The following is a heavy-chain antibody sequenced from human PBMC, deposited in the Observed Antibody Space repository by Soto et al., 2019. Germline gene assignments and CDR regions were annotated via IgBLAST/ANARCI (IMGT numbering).Heavy chain of an antibody. CDR2: ISSSSSYI. CDR3: ARDDGYSYGYGYYYGMDV. Sequence: EVQLVESGGGLVKPGGSLRLSCAASGFTFSSYSMNWVRQAPGKGLEWVSSISSSSSYIYYADSVKGRFTISRDNAKNSLYLQMNSLRAEDTAVYYCARDDGYSYGYGYYYGMDVWGQGTTVTVSS. CDR1: GFTFSSYS. J-gene: IGHJ6*02. V-gene: IGHV3-21*01. D-gene: IGHD5-18*01.